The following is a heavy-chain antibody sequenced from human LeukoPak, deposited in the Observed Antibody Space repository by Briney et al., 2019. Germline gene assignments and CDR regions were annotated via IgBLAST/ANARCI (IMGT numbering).Heavy chain of an antibody. Sequence: ASVKVSCKASGYTFTSYDINWVRQATGQGLEWMGWMNPNSGNTGYAQKLQGRVTMTTDTSTSTAYMELKSLRSDDTAVYYCAIMGGGCGTSCYRADAFDIWGQGTMVTVSS. CDR1: GYTFTSYD. CDR3: AIMGGGCGTSCYRADAFDI. V-gene: IGHV1-8*01. CDR2: MNPNSGNT. D-gene: IGHD2-2*02. J-gene: IGHJ3*02.